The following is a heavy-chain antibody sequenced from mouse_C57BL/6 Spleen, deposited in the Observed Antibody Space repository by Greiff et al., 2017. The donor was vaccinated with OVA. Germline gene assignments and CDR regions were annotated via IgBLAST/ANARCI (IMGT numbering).Heavy chain of an antibody. CDR3: ARAISGSSYFDY. CDR1: GYTFTSYW. Sequence: QVQLQQPGAELVRPGSSVKLSCKASGYTFTSYWMHWVKQRPIQGLEWIGNIDPSDSETHYNQKFKDKATLTVDKSSSTAYMQLSSLTSEDSAVDYCARAISGSSYFDYWGQGTTLTVSS. J-gene: IGHJ2*01. CDR2: IDPSDSET. V-gene: IGHV1-52*01. D-gene: IGHD1-1*01.